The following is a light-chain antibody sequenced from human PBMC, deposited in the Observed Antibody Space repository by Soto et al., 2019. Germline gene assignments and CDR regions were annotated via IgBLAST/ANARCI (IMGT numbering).Light chain of an antibody. CDR1: QRVSTY. J-gene: IGKJ4*01. Sequence: EFGLSNSTATLSWPPADTATLSCRATQRVSTYLAWYQQKPGQAPRLLIYDASNRAPGIPARFSGSGSETDFTLTISSLEHEDFAVYYCDQRSNWPLTFGGGTKVDIK. V-gene: IGKV3-11*01. CDR3: DQRSNWPLT. CDR2: DAS.